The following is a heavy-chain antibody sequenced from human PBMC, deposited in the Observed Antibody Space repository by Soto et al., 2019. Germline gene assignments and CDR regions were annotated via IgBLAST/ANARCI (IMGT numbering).Heavy chain of an antibody. J-gene: IGHJ4*02. CDR2: FDPEDGET. V-gene: IGHV1-24*01. D-gene: IGHD3-10*01. CDR3: ATVSYGSGSYRFDY. CDR1: GYTLTELS. Sequence: ALVKVSCKVSGYTLTELSMHWVRQAPGKGLEWMGGFDPEDGETIYAQKFQGRVTMTEDTSTDTAYMELSSLRSEDTAVYYCATVSYGSGSYRFDYWGQGTLVTVSS.